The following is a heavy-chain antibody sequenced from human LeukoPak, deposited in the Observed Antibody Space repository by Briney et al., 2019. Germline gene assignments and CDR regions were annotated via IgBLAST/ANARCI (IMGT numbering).Heavy chain of an antibody. CDR2: ISWDGGRT. Sequence: GGSLRLSCAASGFTFDDYTMHWIRQAPGKGLEWVSLISWDGGRTYYADSVKGRFTISRDNSKNTLYLQMNSLRAEDTAMYYCAKIGAVAGHFDYWGQGTLVTVSS. CDR3: AKIGAVAGHFDY. V-gene: IGHV3-43*01. D-gene: IGHD6-19*01. CDR1: GFTFDDYT. J-gene: IGHJ4*02.